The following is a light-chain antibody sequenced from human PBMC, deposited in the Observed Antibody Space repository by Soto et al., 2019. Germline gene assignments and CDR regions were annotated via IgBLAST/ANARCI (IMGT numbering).Light chain of an antibody. CDR1: SSNIGSNA. J-gene: IGLJ1*01. CDR3: AAWDDCLDGYV. Sequence: QSVLTQPPSVSGTPGQGVTISCSGSSSNIGSNAVNWYQQLPGTAPKLLIYSDYQRPSDVPDRFSASKSATSASLAIRGLQYEDEADYYCAAWDDCLDGYVFGTGTKVTV. V-gene: IGLV1-44*01. CDR2: SDY.